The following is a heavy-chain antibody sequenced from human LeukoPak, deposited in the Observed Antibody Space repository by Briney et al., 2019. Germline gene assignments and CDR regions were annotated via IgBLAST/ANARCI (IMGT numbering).Heavy chain of an antibody. CDR2: IYHSGST. D-gene: IGHD1-1*01. V-gene: IGHV4-30-2*01. J-gene: IGHJ4*02. CDR1: GGSISSGGYY. Sequence: SETLSLICTVSGGSISSGGYYWSWIRQPPGKGLEWIGYIYHSGSTYYNPSLKSRVTISVDRSKNQFSLKLSSVTAADTAVYYCARDPATNWNSDCWGQGTLVTVSS. CDR3: ARDPATNWNSDC.